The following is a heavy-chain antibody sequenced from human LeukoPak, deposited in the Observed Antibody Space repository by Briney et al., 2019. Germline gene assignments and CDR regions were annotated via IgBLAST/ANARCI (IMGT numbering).Heavy chain of an antibody. J-gene: IGHJ4*02. CDR1: GASISSSSYY. CDR2: IYYSGST. D-gene: IGHD5-18*01. CDR3: ARLNVDTAMVDY. Sequence: SETLSLTCTVSGASISSSSYYWGWIRQPPGKGLEWIGSIYYSGSTYYNPSLKSRVTISVDTSKNQFSLKLSSVTATDTAVYYCARLNVDTAMVDYWGQGTLVTVSS. V-gene: IGHV4-39*01.